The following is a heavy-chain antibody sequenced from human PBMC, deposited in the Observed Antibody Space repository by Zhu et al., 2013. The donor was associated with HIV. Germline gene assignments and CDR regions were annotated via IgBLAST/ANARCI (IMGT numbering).Heavy chain of an antibody. CDR2: IIPIFGVV. V-gene: IGHV1-69*12. CDR1: GDTFSSYA. J-gene: IGHJ2*01. CDR3: ARQSKVNGYNLPTQFDL. D-gene: IGHD5-12*01. Sequence: QVQLVQSGAEVKKRGSSVTVSCKASGDTFSSYAISWVRQAPGQGLEWMGWIIPIFGVVNYARNFQGRVTITADESTSTAYMGLSSLRSEDTAVYYCARQSKVNGYNLPTQFDLWGRGTLVTVSS.